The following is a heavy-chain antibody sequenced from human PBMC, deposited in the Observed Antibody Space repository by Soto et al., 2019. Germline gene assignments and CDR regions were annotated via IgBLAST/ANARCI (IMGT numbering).Heavy chain of an antibody. D-gene: IGHD3-10*02. Sequence: GGSLRLSRAASGFTFSSYAMSWVRQAPGKGLEWVSAISGSGGSTYYADSVKGRFTISRDNSKNTLYLQMNSLRAEDTAVYYCATYGRGPEGRYYFDYWGQGTLVTVS. CDR2: ISGSGGST. CDR1: GFTFSSYA. V-gene: IGHV3-23*01. J-gene: IGHJ4*02. CDR3: ATYGRGPEGRYYFDY.